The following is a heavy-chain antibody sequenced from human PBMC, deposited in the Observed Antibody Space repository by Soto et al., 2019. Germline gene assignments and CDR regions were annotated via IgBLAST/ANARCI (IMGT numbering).Heavy chain of an antibody. CDR2: INHSGST. CDR1: GGSFSGYY. CDR3: ARVISTRNYYDSSGYYADFDY. D-gene: IGHD3-22*01. Sequence: SETLSLTCAVYGGSFSGYYWSWIRQPPGKGLEWIGEINHSGSTNYNPSLKSRVTISADTSKNQFSLKLSSVTAADTAVYYCARVISTRNYYDSSGYYADFDYWGQGTLVTVSS. V-gene: IGHV4-34*01. J-gene: IGHJ4*02.